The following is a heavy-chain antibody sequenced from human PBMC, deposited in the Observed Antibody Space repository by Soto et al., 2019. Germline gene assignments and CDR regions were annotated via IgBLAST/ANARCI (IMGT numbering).Heavy chain of an antibody. CDR2: IAQDGSQT. D-gene: IGHD2-2*01. Sequence: EAQLVESGGGLVQPGGSLRLSCAASGFAFTTYGMGWVRQAPGRGLECLANIAQDGSQTYYVDSVKGRFTISRDNAKNSLYLQMNSLRAEDTAVYYWATMRRGRPDDYWGLGTLVTVSS. CDR3: ATMRRGRPDDY. J-gene: IGHJ4*02. V-gene: IGHV3-7*01. CDR1: GFAFTTYG.